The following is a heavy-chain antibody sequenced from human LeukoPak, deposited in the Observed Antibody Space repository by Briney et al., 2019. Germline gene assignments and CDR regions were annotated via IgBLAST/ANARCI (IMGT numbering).Heavy chain of an antibody. CDR3: ARETAGYYDSSSDY. Sequence: PGGSLRLSCAASGFTFSSYAMSWVRQAPGKGLEWVSYISSSSSTIYYADSVKGRFTISRDNAKNSLYLQMNSLRAEDTAVYYCARETAGYYDSSSDYWGQGTLVTVSS. CDR1: GFTFSSYA. J-gene: IGHJ4*02. V-gene: IGHV3-48*04. D-gene: IGHD3-22*01. CDR2: ISSSSSTI.